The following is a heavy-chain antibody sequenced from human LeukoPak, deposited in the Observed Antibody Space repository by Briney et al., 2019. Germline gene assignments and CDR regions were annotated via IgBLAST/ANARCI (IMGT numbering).Heavy chain of an antibody. CDR2: IKQDGSEK. CDR3: ARDQRSILEGGFFDNYDSSGYPAY. J-gene: IGHJ4*02. Sequence: GGSLRLSCAASGFTFSSYAMSWVRQAPGKGLEWVANIKQDGSEKYYVDSVKGRFTISRDNAKNSLYLQMNSLRAEDTAVYYCARDQRSILEGGFFDNYDSSGYPAYWGQGTLVTVSS. V-gene: IGHV3-7*01. CDR1: GFTFSSYA. D-gene: IGHD3-22*01.